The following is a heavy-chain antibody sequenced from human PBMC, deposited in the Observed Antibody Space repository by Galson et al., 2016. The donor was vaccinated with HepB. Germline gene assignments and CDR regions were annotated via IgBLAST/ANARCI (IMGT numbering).Heavy chain of an antibody. CDR2: ISYDGTNK. CDR3: ARDIDD. CDR1: GFTFKNYA. Sequence: SLRLSCAASGFTFKNYAMHWVRQAPGKGLEWVAVISYDGTNKYYADSVKGRFTIPRDNSKNTVVLQMNGLSGEDTAVYYCARDIDDWGQGTLVTVSS. J-gene: IGHJ4*02. V-gene: IGHV3-30-3*01.